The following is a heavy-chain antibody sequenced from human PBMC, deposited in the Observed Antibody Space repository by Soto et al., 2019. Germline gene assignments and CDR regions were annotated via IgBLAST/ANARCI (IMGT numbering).Heavy chain of an antibody. V-gene: IGHV1-2*04. CDR1: ENTFSTYS. CDR3: ATWVDYGDFEGFDF. D-gene: IGHD4-17*01. CDR2: VDPNGGGS. J-gene: IGHJ4*02. Sequence: ASVKVSCKASENTFSTYSLHWVRQAPGQGLEWMGWVDPNGGGSNSAQKFQGSVTMTWDTSITTAYLDLTRLTTNDTATYFCATWVDYGDFEGFDFWGQGTLVTVSS.